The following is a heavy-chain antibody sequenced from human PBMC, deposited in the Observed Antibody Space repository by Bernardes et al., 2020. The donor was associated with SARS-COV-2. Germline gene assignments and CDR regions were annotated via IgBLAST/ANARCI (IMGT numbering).Heavy chain of an antibody. D-gene: IGHD4-17*01. V-gene: IGHV3-33*01. CDR2: IWFDGSNE. Sequence: GGSLRLSCAASGFTFSSYGMHWVRQAPGKGLEWVADIWFDGSNEYYADSVKGRFTISRDNSKNTLYLQMNSLRAEDSAVYYCARDYGDYVDTVDYWGQGTLVTVSS. CDR1: GFTFSSYG. CDR3: ARDYGDYVDTVDY. J-gene: IGHJ4*02.